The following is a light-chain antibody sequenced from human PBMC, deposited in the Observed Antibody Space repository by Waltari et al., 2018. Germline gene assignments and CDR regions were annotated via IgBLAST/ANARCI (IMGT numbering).Light chain of an antibody. Sequence: QSVLTQPPSVSGAPGQRVTISCTGSSSNIGAGYDVHWYQQLPGTAPKLLLYQNNNRPSGVPDRFSGSKSGTSASLAITGLQAEDEADYYCQSYDGSLSGAVFGGGTQLTVL. CDR2: QNN. J-gene: IGLJ7*01. CDR1: SSNIGAGYD. V-gene: IGLV1-40*01. CDR3: QSYDGSLSGAV.